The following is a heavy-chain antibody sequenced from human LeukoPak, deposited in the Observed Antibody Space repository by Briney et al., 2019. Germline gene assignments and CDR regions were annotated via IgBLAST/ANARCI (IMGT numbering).Heavy chain of an antibody. J-gene: IGHJ6*02. CDR2: MNPNSGST. CDR1: GYTFTSYD. CDR3: ARDGGDPYGMDV. V-gene: IGHV1-8*01. D-gene: IGHD3-10*01. Sequence: ASVKVSCKASGYTFTSYDINWVRQATGQGLEWMGWMNPNSGSTSYAQKFQGRVTMTRDTSTSTVYMELSSLRSEDTAVYYCARDGGDPYGMDVWGQGTTVTVSS.